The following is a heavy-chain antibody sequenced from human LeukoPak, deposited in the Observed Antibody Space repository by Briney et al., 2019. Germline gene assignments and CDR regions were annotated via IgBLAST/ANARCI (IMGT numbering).Heavy chain of an antibody. Sequence: PGGSLRLSCAASGFTFSSYEMNWVRQAPGKGLEWVSYISSSGSTIYYADSVKGRFTISRDNAKNSLYLQMNSLRAEDTAVYYCARVDYGDYIVNFDYWGQGTLVAVSS. J-gene: IGHJ4*02. CDR2: ISSSGSTI. CDR3: ARVDYGDYIVNFDY. CDR1: GFTFSSYE. D-gene: IGHD4-17*01. V-gene: IGHV3-48*03.